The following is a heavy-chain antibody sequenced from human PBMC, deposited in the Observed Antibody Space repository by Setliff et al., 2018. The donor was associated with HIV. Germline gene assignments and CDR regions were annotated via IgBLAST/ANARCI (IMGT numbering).Heavy chain of an antibody. V-gene: IGHV4-61*09. CDR2: IYTIGST. J-gene: IGHJ5*02. Sequence: ALETLSLTCTVSGGSISSGSYYWSWIRQPAGKGLEWIGHIYTIGSTNYNPSLKSRVTISVDTSKNQFSLKLSSVTAADTAVYYCARERSALLWKNWFDPWGQGTLVTVS. D-gene: IGHD3-10*01. CDR3: ARERSALLWKNWFDP. CDR1: GGSISSGSYY.